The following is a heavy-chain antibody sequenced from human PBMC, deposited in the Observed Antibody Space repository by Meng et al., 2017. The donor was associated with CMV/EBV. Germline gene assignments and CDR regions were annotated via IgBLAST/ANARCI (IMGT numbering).Heavy chain of an antibody. V-gene: IGHV3-30*18. CDR1: GFTVSSFG. Sequence: SGFTVSSFGMHWVRQAPGKGLEWVAVISYDGNNKYYADSVKGRFTISRDNSKNTLYLQMNSLRAEDTAVYYCAKDRITIFGVNWFDPWGQGTLVTVSS. CDR2: ISYDGNNK. J-gene: IGHJ5*02. CDR3: AKDRITIFGVNWFDP. D-gene: IGHD3-3*01.